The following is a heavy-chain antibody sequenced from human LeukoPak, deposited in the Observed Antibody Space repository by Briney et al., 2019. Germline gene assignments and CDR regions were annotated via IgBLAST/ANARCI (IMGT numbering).Heavy chain of an antibody. CDR1: GFTFTVYY. Sequence: GASVKVSCKASGFTFTVYYIHWVRQAPGQGLEWMGYINPHSGVANSPQKFQGRVTMTTDTSISAAYMELSSLISDDTAMYYCVREGNELLSKNFDYWGQGTLVTVSS. D-gene: IGHD2-21*02. V-gene: IGHV1-2*02. J-gene: IGHJ4*02. CDR2: INPHSGVA. CDR3: VREGNELLSKNFDY.